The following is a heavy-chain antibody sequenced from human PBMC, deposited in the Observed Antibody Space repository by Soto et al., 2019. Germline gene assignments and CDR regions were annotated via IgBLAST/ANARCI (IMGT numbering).Heavy chain of an antibody. CDR2: ISNDGSNK. V-gene: IGHV3-30-3*01. Sequence: QVQLVESGGGVVQPGRSLRLSCAASGFTFSSYAMHWVRQAPGKGLEWVAVISNDGSNKYYADSVKGRFTISRDNSQNARYLQMNSLRAEDTAVYYCARDGIAAAGTVTSFDYWGPGTLVTVSS. CDR1: GFTFSSYA. J-gene: IGHJ4*02. CDR3: ARDGIAAAGTVTSFDY. D-gene: IGHD6-13*01.